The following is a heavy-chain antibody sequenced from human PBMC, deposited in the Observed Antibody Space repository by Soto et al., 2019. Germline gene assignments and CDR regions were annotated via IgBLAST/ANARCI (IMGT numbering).Heavy chain of an antibody. D-gene: IGHD1-7*01. Sequence: QEQLVESGGGVVQPGTSLRLSCAVPGGIFHGYGMHWVRQAPGKGLEWVAIIRFDGSNEEYADSVKGRFTISRDNSKSTLYLQMNTLAAEDTAVYYCARDGIGGTVFRGYLDYWGRGTVVTVSS. CDR2: IRFDGSNE. J-gene: IGHJ4*02. CDR3: ARDGIGGTVFRGYLDY. CDR1: GGIFHGYG. V-gene: IGHV3-33*01.